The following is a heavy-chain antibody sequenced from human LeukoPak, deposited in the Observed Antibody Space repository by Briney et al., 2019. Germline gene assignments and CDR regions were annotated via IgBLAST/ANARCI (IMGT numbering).Heavy chain of an antibody. Sequence: PGGSLRLSCAASGFTFSSYAMSWVRQAPGKGLEWVSVISGSGSSTYYADSVKGRFTISRDNSKNTLYLQMNRLRAEDTAVYYCAGSGSYYRLDYWGQGTLVTVSS. CDR3: AGSGSYYRLDY. CDR1: GFTFSSYA. D-gene: IGHD3-10*01. CDR2: ISGSGSST. J-gene: IGHJ4*02. V-gene: IGHV3-23*01.